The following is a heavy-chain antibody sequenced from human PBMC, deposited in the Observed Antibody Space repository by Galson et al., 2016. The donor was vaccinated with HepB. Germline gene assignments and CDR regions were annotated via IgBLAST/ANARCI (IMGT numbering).Heavy chain of an antibody. Sequence: SVKVSCKASGYTLTDYGISWVRQAPGQGLEWVGWISPHNGNTKYAQKFQGRVAMTTDTSTTTAYMELRSLRSDDTAVYYCARDVRYYDDSGYYSNRAFDIWGQGTMVTISS. CDR3: ARDVRYYDDSGYYSNRAFDI. CDR2: ISPHNGNT. D-gene: IGHD3-22*01. V-gene: IGHV1-18*01. CDR1: GYTLTDYG. J-gene: IGHJ3*02.